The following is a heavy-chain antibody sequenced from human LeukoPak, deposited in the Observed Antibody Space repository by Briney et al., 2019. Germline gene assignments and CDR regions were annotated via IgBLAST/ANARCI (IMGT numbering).Heavy chain of an antibody. D-gene: IGHD2-15*01. J-gene: IGHJ6*02. Sequence: PSETLSLTCKVSGGSVSSYYWSWIRQPPGPGLERIGYIYYSGSTNYNPSLKSRVTISVDLSKSQFSLNLTSVTAADTAVYYCARVGGGNYYYYGMDVWGQGATVTVSS. CDR3: ARVGGGNYYYYGMDV. V-gene: IGHV4-59*02. CDR1: GGSVSSYY. CDR2: IYYSGST.